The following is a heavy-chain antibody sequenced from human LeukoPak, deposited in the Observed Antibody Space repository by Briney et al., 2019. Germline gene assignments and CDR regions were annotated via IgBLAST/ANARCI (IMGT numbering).Heavy chain of an antibody. CDR2: ISSTSSTI. Sequence: AEGSLRLSCAASGFTFSTSPMNWVRLAPGKGLEWVSYISSTSSTIYYADSVKGRFTISRDNAKNSLYLQMNSLRAEDTAVYYCARKGGSGYSVDYWGQGTTVAVSS. CDR1: GFTFSTSP. V-gene: IGHV3-48*04. CDR3: ARKGGSGYSVDY. D-gene: IGHD3-22*01. J-gene: IGHJ4*03.